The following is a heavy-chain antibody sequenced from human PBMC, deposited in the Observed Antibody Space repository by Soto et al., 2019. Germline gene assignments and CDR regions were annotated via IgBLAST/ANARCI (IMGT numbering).Heavy chain of an antibody. CDR2: MNPNSGNT. Sequence: ASLKVSCKASGYTFTSYDINWVRQATGQGLEWMGWMNPNSGNTGYAQKFQGRVTMTRNTSISTAYMELSSLRSEDTAVYYCAERYCTNGVCPTDLGAFDIWGQGTLVTVTS. D-gene: IGHD2-8*01. CDR1: GYTFTSYD. J-gene: IGHJ3*02. CDR3: AERYCTNGVCPTDLGAFDI. V-gene: IGHV1-8*01.